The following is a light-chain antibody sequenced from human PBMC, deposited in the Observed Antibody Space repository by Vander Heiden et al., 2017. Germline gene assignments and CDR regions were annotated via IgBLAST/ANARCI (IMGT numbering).Light chain of an antibody. CDR3: QQYGSPPPYT. Sequence: IVLTQSPGTLSLSPGERATLSCRASQSVSSSYLAWYQQKPGQAPRHLIYGASSRATGIPDRFSGSGSGTDFTLTISRLEPEDFALYYCQQYGSPPPYTFGQGTKLEIK. CDR1: QSVSSSY. CDR2: GAS. V-gene: IGKV3-20*01. J-gene: IGKJ2*01.